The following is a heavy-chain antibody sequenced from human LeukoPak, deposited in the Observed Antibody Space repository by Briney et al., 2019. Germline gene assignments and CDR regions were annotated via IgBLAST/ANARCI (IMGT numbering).Heavy chain of an antibody. CDR3: ARQSRYGSRTQGYYFDH. Sequence: GESPQISCHASGYIFIDNWIGWVRQIPGHRLESMGIIYTAGSDTAYSPCCHGQVTISDDKSISTVYLQWSSLKASDSAMYYCARQSRYGSRTQGYYFDHWGQGTLVTVSS. J-gene: IGHJ4*02. V-gene: IGHV5-51*01. CDR2: IYTAGSDT. CDR1: GYIFIDNW. D-gene: IGHD3-10*01.